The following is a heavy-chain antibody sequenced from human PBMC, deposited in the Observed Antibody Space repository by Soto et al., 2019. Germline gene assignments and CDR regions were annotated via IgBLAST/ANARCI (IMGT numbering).Heavy chain of an antibody. D-gene: IGHD3-16*01. CDR2: IYYSGST. J-gene: IGHJ4*02. CDR3: ARVGPGPYFDY. CDR1: GGSVSSGSYY. Sequence: PSETLSLTCTVSGGSVSSGSYYWSWIRQPPGKGLEWIGYIYYSGSTNYNPSLKSRVTISVDTSKNQFSLKLSSVTAADTAVYYCARVGPGPYFDYWGQGTLVTVSS. V-gene: IGHV4-61*01.